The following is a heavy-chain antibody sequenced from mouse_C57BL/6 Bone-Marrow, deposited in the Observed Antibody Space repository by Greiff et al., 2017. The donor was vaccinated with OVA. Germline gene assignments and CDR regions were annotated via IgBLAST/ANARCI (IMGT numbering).Heavy chain of an antibody. CDR1: GFTFSDYY. CDR2: ISNGGGST. Sequence: EVMLVESGGGLVQPGGSLKLSCAASGFTFSDYYMYWVRQTPEKRLEWVAYISNGGGSTYYPDTVKGRFTISRDNAKNTLYLQMSRLKSEDTAMYYCARQTYYYGSSYYAMDYWGQGTSVTVSS. CDR3: ARQTYYYGSSYYAMDY. D-gene: IGHD1-1*01. J-gene: IGHJ4*01. V-gene: IGHV5-12*01.